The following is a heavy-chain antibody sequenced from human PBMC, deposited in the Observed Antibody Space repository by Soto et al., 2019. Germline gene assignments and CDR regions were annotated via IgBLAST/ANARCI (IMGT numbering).Heavy chain of an antibody. J-gene: IGHJ4*02. Sequence: QVQLQESGPGLVKPSGTLSLTCAVSSGSISSSNWWRGVRQTPGKGLEWIGEIYHSGSTNYNPSLKCRVIISVDKSKNLFSLKVSSVTAADTAVYYCASGLAAAGRDYWGQGTLVTVSS. V-gene: IGHV4-4*02. CDR2: IYHSGST. D-gene: IGHD6-13*01. CDR3: ASGLAAAGRDY. CDR1: SGSISSSNW.